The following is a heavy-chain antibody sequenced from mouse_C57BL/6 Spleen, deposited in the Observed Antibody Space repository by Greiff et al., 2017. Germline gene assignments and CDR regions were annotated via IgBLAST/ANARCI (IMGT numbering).Heavy chain of an antibody. CDR2: INYDGSST. J-gene: IGHJ4*01. CDR3: ARDHRGDAMDY. CDR1: GFTFSDYY. V-gene: IGHV5-16*01. D-gene: IGHD2-14*01. Sequence: EVQVVESEGGLVQPGSSMKLSCTASGFTFSDYYMAWVRQVPEKGLEWVAIINYDGSSTYYLDSLKSRFIISRDNAKNILYLQMSSLKSEDTATYYCARDHRGDAMDYWGQGTSVTVSS.